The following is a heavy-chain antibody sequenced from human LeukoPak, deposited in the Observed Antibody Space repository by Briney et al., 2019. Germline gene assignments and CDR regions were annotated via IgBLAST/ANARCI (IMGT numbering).Heavy chain of an antibody. V-gene: IGHV3-74*01. D-gene: IGHD3-22*01. CDR1: GFTFSKNW. J-gene: IGHJ4*02. Sequence: PGGSLRLSCTGSGFTFSKNWIHWVRQTPGKGPMWLSRVSGDGIETHYADSVRGRFTISRDNAKNSLYLQMNSLRAEDTAVYYCAREYYDSSGYVEYFDYWGQGTLVTVSS. CDR2: VSGDGIET. CDR3: AREYYDSSGYVEYFDY.